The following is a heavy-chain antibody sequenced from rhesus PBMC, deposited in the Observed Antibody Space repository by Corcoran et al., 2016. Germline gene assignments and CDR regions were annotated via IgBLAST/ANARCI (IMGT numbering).Heavy chain of an antibody. D-gene: IGHD3-16*01. CDR1: GGSISSGYG. CDR2: IYGTSGNT. V-gene: IGHV4S7*01. CDR3: ARNGPHSGSYYYVVSPRTGAFDF. J-gene: IGHJ3*01. Sequence: QVQLQESGPGLVKPSETLSLTCAVSGGSISSGYGWSWIRQPPGKGLEWIWYIYGTSGNTYDKPSLKRRVTISKDTAKNQFSLKLSSVTAADTAVYYCARNGPHSGSYYYVVSPRTGAFDFWGQGLRVTVSS.